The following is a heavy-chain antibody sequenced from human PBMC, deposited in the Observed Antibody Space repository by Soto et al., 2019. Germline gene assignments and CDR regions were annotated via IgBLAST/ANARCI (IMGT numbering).Heavy chain of an antibody. CDR1: GYTFTSYG. Sequence: SVKVSCKASGYTFTSYGISWVRQAPGQGLEWMGRIIPILGIANYAQKFQGRVTITADKSTSTAYMELSSLRSEDTAVYYCARVVPSGYYTRNWFDPWGQGTLVTVSS. CDR3: ARVVPSGYYTRNWFDP. CDR2: IIPILGIA. D-gene: IGHD3-3*01. J-gene: IGHJ5*02. V-gene: IGHV1-69*04.